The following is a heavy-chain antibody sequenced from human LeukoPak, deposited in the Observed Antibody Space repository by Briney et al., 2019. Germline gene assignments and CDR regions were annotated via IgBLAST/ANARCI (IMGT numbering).Heavy chain of an antibody. J-gene: IGHJ4*02. V-gene: IGHV1-2*02. CDR1: GYTFTDSY. D-gene: IGHD3-10*01. CDR2: FNPNGGET. CDR3: ARTRGHHATMAYFDY. Sequence: ASVKVSCKASGYTFTDSYIHWVRQAPGQGLEWIGWFNPNGGETIYAQKLQGSVTMTRDTSINTAYMELNRLRSDDTAVYFCARTRGHHATMAYFDYWGQGTLVTVSS.